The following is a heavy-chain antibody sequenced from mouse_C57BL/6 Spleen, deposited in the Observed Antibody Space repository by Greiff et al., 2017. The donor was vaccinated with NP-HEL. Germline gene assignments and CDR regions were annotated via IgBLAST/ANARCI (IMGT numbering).Heavy chain of an antibody. V-gene: IGHV1-82*01. J-gene: IGHJ1*03. Sequence: VQLQQSGPELVKPEASVKISCKASGYAFSSSWMNWVKQRPGKGLEWIGRIYPGDGDTNYNGKFKGKATLTADKSSSTAYMQLSSLTSEDSAVYFCARTITTVPYWYFDVWGTGTTVTVSS. D-gene: IGHD1-1*01. CDR2: IYPGDGDT. CDR3: ARTITTVPYWYFDV. CDR1: GYAFSSSW.